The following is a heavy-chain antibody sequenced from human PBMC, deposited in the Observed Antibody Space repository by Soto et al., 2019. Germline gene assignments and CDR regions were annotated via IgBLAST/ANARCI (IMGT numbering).Heavy chain of an antibody. J-gene: IGHJ5*02. CDR1: GFSLTTSGMG. V-gene: IGHV2-5*02. CDR2: IYWDDDK. Sequence: QITLKESGPTLVKPTQTLTLTCTFSGFSLTTSGMGVGWIRQPPGRALEWLALIYWDDDKRYSPSLKSRLTITKDTAKNQVVLTMTNMDPVDTATYYCVRRRRLCDGDLCYYSWFDPWGQGALVTVSS. D-gene: IGHD2-21*01. CDR3: VRRRRLCDGDLCYYSWFDP.